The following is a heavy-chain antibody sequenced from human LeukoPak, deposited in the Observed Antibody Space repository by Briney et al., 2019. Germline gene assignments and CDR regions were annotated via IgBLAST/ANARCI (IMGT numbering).Heavy chain of an antibody. D-gene: IGHD3-10*01. V-gene: IGHV3-73*01. J-gene: IGHJ4*02. CDR3: TRLIWFGESHADY. CDR1: GFTFSGSA. Sequence: GGSLRLSCAASGFTFSGSAMHWVRQASGKGLEWVGRIRSKANSYATAYAASVKGRFTISRDDSKNTAYLQMNSLKTEDTAVYYCTRLIWFGESHADYWGQGTLVTVSS. CDR2: IRSKANSYAT.